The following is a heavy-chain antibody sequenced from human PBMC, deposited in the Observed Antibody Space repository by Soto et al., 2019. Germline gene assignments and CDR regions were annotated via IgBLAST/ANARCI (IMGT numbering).Heavy chain of an antibody. D-gene: IGHD4-17*01. J-gene: IGHJ4*02. V-gene: IGHV3-23*03. CDR1: GFSFSNYA. CDR2: IGSDTSYI. Sequence: PGGSLRLSCTASGFSFSNYAVTWVRQAPGKGLEWVSSIGSDTSYIYYADSVKGRFTISRDKSKNTVFLQMNSLRADDTAVYHCAKDPNGDYVGAFDSWGQGALVTVPQ. CDR3: AKDPNGDYVGAFDS.